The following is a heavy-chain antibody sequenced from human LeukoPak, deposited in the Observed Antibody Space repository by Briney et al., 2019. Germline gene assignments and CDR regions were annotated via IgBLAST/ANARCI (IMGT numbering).Heavy chain of an antibody. CDR3: ARGLQLLDY. V-gene: IGHV4-61*02. D-gene: IGHD3-9*01. CDR1: GGSISSGSYY. Sequence: SQTLSLTCTVSGGSISSGSYYWSWIRQPAGKGLEWIGRIYTSGSTNYNPSLKSRVTISVDTSKNQFSLKLSSVTAADTAVYYCARGLQLLDYWGQGTMVTVSS. CDR2: IYTSGST. J-gene: IGHJ3*01.